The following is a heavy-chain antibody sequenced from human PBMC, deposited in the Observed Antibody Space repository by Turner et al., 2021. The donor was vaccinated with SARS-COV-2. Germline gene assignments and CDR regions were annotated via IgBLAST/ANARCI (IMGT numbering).Heavy chain of an antibody. CDR3: AGVGQYDSSCYYLDY. J-gene: IGHJ4*02. V-gene: IGHV1-69*01. CDR1: GGTFTSYA. CDR2: TSPIFGTA. Sequence: QVQLVQSGAEVKKPGSSVTVSCKASGGTFTSYAIIWVRQAPGQGLAWMGGTSPIFGTATYARKFQGSVTIAADETTSTAYMGLSSLRSEDTDVYYCAGVGQYDSSCYYLDYWGQGTLVTVSS. D-gene: IGHD3-22*01.